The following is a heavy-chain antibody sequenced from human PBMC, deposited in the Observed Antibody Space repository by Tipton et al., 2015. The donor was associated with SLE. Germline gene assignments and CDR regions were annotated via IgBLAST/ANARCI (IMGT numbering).Heavy chain of an antibody. CDR1: GFTFSSYG. CDR3: AKTTVTTDAFDI. J-gene: IGHJ3*02. Sequence: SLRLSCAASGFTFSSYGMHWVRQAPGKGLGWVAFIRHDGSNKYYADPVKGRFTISRDNSKNTLYLQMNSLRAEDTAVYYCAKTTVTTDAFDIWGQGTMVTVSS. D-gene: IGHD4-17*01. CDR2: IRHDGSNK. V-gene: IGHV3-30*02.